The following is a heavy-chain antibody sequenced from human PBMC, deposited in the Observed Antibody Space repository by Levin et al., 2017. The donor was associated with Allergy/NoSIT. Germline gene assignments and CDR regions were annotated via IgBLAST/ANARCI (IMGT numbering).Heavy chain of an antibody. J-gene: IGHJ4*02. V-gene: IGHV3-11*01. CDR3: VRDRGAVAPGYFDY. CDR2: ISSRGSPT. CDR1: GFSLSDYY. Sequence: LSLTCAASGFSLSDYYMSWIRQAPGKGLEWVSFISSRGSPTNYADSVRGRFTISRDNAKNSLYLQMNSLRVDDTAVYYCVRDRGAVAPGYFDYWGQGTLVSVSS. D-gene: IGHD6-19*01.